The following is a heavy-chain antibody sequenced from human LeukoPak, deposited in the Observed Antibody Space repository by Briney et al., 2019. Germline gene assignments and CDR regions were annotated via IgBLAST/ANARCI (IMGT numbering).Heavy chain of an antibody. CDR1: GGSISSYY. Sequence: SETLSLTCTVSGGSISSYYWSWIRQPPGKGLGWIGYIYYSGSTNYNPSLKSRVTISVDTSKNQFSLKLSSVTAADTAVYYCARDGGSGVLNWFDPWGQGTLVTVSS. D-gene: IGHD3-10*01. CDR2: IYYSGST. CDR3: ARDGGSGVLNWFDP. J-gene: IGHJ5*02. V-gene: IGHV4-59*01.